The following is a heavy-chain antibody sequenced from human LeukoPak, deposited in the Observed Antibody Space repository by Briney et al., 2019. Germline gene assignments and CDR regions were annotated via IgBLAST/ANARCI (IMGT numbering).Heavy chain of an antibody. CDR3: AKTAPIRGYSSSWSLGY. Sequence: GGSLRLSCAASGFTFSDYGMHWVRQAPGKGLEWVAFIRYDESYKYCADSVKGRFTISRDNSKNTLYLQMNSLRAEDTAVYYCAKTAPIRGYSSSWSLGYWGQGTLVTVSS. V-gene: IGHV3-30*02. J-gene: IGHJ4*02. D-gene: IGHD6-13*01. CDR1: GFTFSDYG. CDR2: IRYDESYK.